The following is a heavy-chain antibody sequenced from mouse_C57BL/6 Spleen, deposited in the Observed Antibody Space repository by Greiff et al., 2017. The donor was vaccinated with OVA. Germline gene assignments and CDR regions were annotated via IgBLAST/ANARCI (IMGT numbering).Heavy chain of an antibody. CDR2: INPNNGGT. V-gene: IGHV1-26*01. CDR3: AREGHSNHVGFAY. D-gene: IGHD2-5*01. CDR1: GYTFTDYY. Sequence: VQLQQSGPELVKPGASVKISCKASGYTFTDYYMNWVKQSHGKSLEWIGDINPNNGGTSYNQKFKGKATLTVDKSSSTAYMELRSLTSEDSAVYYCAREGHSNHVGFAYWGQGTLVTVSA. J-gene: IGHJ3*01.